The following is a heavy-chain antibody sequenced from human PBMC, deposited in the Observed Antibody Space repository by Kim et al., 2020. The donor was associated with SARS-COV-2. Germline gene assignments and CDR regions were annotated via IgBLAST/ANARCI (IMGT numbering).Heavy chain of an antibody. CDR3: ARGGEYNWNDVSFDY. V-gene: IGHV3-11*01. Sequence: ADSVKGRFTISRDNAKNSLYLQMNSLRAEDTAVYYCARGGEYNWNDVSFDYWGQGTLVTVSS. D-gene: IGHD1-20*01. J-gene: IGHJ4*02.